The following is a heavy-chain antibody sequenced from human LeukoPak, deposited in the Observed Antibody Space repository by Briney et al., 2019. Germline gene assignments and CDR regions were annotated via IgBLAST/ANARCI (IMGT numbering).Heavy chain of an antibody. V-gene: IGHV3-30*18. CDR2: ISYDGSDK. CDR3: AKEKQWKLYFFDC. D-gene: IGHD3-10*01. Sequence: PGRSLRLSCAASGFTFSSYGMHWVRQAPGKGPEWVTTISYDGSDKYYADSVKGRFTISRDNAKNTVYLQMNSLRAENTAIYYCAKEKQWKLYFFDCWGQGALVTVSS. CDR1: GFTFSSYG. J-gene: IGHJ4*02.